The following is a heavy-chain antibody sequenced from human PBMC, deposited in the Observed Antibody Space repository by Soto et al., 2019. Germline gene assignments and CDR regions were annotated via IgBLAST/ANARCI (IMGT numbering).Heavy chain of an antibody. CDR3: ARSPYCGGDGYSVGWFDP. V-gene: IGHV1-69*12. J-gene: IGHJ5*02. CDR2: IIPIFGTA. D-gene: IGHD2-21*02. Sequence: QVQLVQSGAEVKKPGSSVTVSCKASGGTFSSYAISWVRQAPGQGLEWMGGIIPIFGTANYAQKFQGRVTITADESTSTAYMELSSLRSEDTAVYYCARSPYCGGDGYSVGWFDPWGQGTLVTVSS. CDR1: GGTFSSYA.